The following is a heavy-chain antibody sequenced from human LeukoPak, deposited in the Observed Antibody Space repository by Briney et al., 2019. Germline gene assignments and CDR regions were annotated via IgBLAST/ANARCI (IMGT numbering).Heavy chain of an antibody. D-gene: IGHD3-10*01. CDR3: ALDYYGSGSYYRSYYYYYMDV. Sequence: ASVKVSCKASGYTFTSYYMHWVRQAPGQGLEWMGIINPSGGSTSYAQKFQGRVTMTRDTSTSTVYMELSSLRSEDTAVYYCALDYYGSGSYYRSYYYYYMDVWGKGTTVTISS. CDR1: GYTFTSYY. V-gene: IGHV1-46*01. J-gene: IGHJ6*03. CDR2: INPSGGST.